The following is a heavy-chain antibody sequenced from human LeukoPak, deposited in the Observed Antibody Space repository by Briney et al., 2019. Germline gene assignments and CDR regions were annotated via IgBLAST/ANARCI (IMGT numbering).Heavy chain of an antibody. CDR1: AFTFSSYG. D-gene: IGHD3-10*01. CDR2: ISASGGST. CDR3: ARAYGSGS. V-gene: IGHV3-23*01. Sequence: TGGSLRLSCAASAFTFSSYGMSWVRQAAGKGLEWVPSISASGGSTHYADSVKGRFTISRDNSKNSLYLQMNSLRAEDTAVYYCARAYGSGSWGQGTLVTVSS. J-gene: IGHJ4*02.